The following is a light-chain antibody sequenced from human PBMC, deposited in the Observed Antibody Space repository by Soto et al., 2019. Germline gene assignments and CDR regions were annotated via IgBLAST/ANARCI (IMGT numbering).Light chain of an antibody. CDR2: AAS. V-gene: IGKV1-9*01. J-gene: IGKJ4*01. CDR1: QGISSY. Sequence: DIQLTQSPSFLSASVGDRFTITCRASQGISSYLAWYQQKPGKAPKLLIYAASTLQSGVPSRFSGSGSGTEFTLTISSLQPEDFATYYCQQLSSYPLTFGGGTKVEIK. CDR3: QQLSSYPLT.